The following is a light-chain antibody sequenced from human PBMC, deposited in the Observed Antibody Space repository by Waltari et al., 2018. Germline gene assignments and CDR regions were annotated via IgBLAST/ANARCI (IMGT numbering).Light chain of an antibody. CDR2: HVN. CDR3: SSYTTTNTLEVI. V-gene: IGLV2-14*03. J-gene: IGLJ2*01. Sequence: QSALTQPSPVHGSPGQSVPISCNGTSSGIGDSNHVSWSQQQPGKPHKLLIYHVNTRPSGVSNRFSGSKSGNTASLTISGLQAEDESDYYCSSYTTTNTLEVIFGTGTKLPVL. CDR1: SSGIGDSNH.